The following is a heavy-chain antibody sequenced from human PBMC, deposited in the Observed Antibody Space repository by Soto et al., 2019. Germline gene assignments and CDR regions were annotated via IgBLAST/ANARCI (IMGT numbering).Heavy chain of an antibody. D-gene: IGHD4-17*01. Sequence: QVQLVESGGGVVQPGRSLRLSCAASGFTFSSYAMHWVRQAPGKGLEWVAVISYDGSNKYYADSVKGRFTISRDNSKNTLYLQMNSLRAEDTAVYYCARPTTVVNQLEGWDAFDIWGQGTMVTVSS. CDR2: ISYDGSNK. V-gene: IGHV3-30-3*01. CDR1: GFTFSSYA. CDR3: ARPTTVVNQLEGWDAFDI. J-gene: IGHJ3*02.